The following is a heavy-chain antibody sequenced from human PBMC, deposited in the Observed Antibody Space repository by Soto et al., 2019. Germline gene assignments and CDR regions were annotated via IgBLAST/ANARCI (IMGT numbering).Heavy chain of an antibody. V-gene: IGHV1-69*13. CDR3: ARAHYYYDSSGYYGTFDY. D-gene: IGHD3-22*01. Sequence: SVKVSCKASGGTFSSYAISWVRQAPGQGLEWMGGIIPIFGTANYAQKFQGRVTITADESTSTAYMELSSLRSEDTAVYYCARAHYYYDSSGYYGTFDYWGQGTLVTVSS. J-gene: IGHJ4*02. CDR2: IIPIFGTA. CDR1: GGTFSSYA.